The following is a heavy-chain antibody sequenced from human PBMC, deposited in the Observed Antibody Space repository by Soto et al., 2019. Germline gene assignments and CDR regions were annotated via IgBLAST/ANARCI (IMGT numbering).Heavy chain of an antibody. CDR1: GYTFTSYG. CDR2: ISAYNGNT. CDR3: ATLLIGELASGGSFSFGQPYFDY. Sequence: GASVKVSWKASGYTFTSYGISWVRQAPGQGLEWMGWISAYNGNTNYAQKLQGRVTMTTDTSTGTAYMELRSLRSDDTAVYYCATLLIGELASGGSFSFGQPYFDYWGQGTLVTVSS. J-gene: IGHJ4*02. V-gene: IGHV1-18*01. D-gene: IGHD3-10*01.